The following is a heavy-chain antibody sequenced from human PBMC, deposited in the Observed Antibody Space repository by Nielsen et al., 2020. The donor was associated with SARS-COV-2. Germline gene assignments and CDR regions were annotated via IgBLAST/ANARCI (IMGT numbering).Heavy chain of an antibody. Sequence: ASMKVSCKASGYTFTSYGISWVRQAPGQGLEWMGWISAYNGNTNYAQKLQGRVTMTTDTSTSTAYMELRSLRSDDTAVYYCARDGITMVRGVIQYYYYYYMDVWGKGTTVTVSS. J-gene: IGHJ6*03. CDR2: ISAYNGNT. CDR1: GYTFTSYG. V-gene: IGHV1-18*04. D-gene: IGHD3-10*01. CDR3: ARDGITMVRGVIQYYYYYYMDV.